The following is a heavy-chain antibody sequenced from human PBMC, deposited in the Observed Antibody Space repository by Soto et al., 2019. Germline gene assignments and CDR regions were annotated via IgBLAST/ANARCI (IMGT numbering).Heavy chain of an antibody. Sequence: GESLKISCQGSGYNFASYWISWVRQMPGKGLEWMGIIYPGDSDTKYSPSFQGQVTISADESISTAYLQWSSLKASDTAMYYCARPTKYDILTGYNYWGQGTVVTVSS. V-gene: IGHV5-51*01. CDR1: GYNFASYW. D-gene: IGHD3-9*01. CDR2: IYPGDSDT. J-gene: IGHJ4*02. CDR3: ARPTKYDILTGYNY.